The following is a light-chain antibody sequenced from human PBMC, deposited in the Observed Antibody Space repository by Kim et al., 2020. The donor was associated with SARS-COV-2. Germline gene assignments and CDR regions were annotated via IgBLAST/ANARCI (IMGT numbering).Light chain of an antibody. CDR1: KSNVGNNP. J-gene: IGLJ3*02. CDR2: GDG. Sequence: QSVLTQPPSASGTPGQRVTISCSGSKSNVGNNPVNWYQQFPGTAPKLLIYGDGKRPSGVFDRFSGSKSGTSASLAIGGLHSEDEADYYCAAWDGSLNVWVFGGGTKLTVL. CDR3: AAWDGSLNVWV. V-gene: IGLV1-44*01.